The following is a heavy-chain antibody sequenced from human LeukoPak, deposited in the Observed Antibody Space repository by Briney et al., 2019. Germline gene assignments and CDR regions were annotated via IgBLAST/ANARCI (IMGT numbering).Heavy chain of an antibody. V-gene: IGHV3-23*01. D-gene: IGHD2-2*01. CDR3: AKLFCSSTNCFDAFDI. CDR1: GFTFSSHA. Sequence: GGSLRLSCAASGFTFSSHAMTWFRQGPGKGLEWVSSIYGGGDSTFYADSVKGRFTISRDNAKNSLFLQMNSLRAEDTAVYSCAKLFCSSTNCFDAFDIWGQGTMVTVSS. CDR2: IYGGGDST. J-gene: IGHJ3*02.